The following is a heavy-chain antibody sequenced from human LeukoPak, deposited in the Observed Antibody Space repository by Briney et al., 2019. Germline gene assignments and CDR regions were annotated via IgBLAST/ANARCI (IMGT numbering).Heavy chain of an antibody. J-gene: IGHJ4*02. CDR1: GFTFSNYW. V-gene: IGHV3-23*01. CDR3: AKAPVTSCRGAFCYPFDS. D-gene: IGHD2-15*01. Sequence: PGGSLRLSCAASGFTFSNYWMSWVRRAPGKGLEWVSATSSSDAGKYYADSVRGRFTISRDNSRNTMYLQMNSLRAEDAAVYYCAKAPVTSCRGAFCYPFDSWGQGTVVTVSS. CDR2: TSSSDAGK.